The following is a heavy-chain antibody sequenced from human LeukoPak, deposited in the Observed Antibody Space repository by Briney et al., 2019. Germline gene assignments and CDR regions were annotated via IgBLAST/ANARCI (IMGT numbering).Heavy chain of an antibody. D-gene: IGHD2-15*01. J-gene: IGHJ4*02. CDR1: GFTFSNYT. CDR3: ARDLGGYDY. CDR2: IYSGGST. V-gene: IGHV3-66*01. Sequence: GGSLRLSWAASGFTFSNYTMNWVRQAPGKGLEWVSFIYSGGSTYYADSLKGRFTISRDNSKNTLYLQMNSLRAEDTAVYYCARDLGGYDYWGPRTMVTVSS.